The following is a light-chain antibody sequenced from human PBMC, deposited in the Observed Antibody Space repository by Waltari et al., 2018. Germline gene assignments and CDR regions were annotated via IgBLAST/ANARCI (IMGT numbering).Light chain of an antibody. CDR1: SSNIGKKY. Sequence: QSVLTQPPSVSAAPGQKVTISCSGSSSNIGKKYVSWYQHLPGTAPKLLIYEMNKRPSGIPDRFSGANSGTTATLGITGLQTGDEADYYCGTWDSSLNVELIGGGTKLTVL. CDR2: EMN. V-gene: IGLV1-51*01. J-gene: IGLJ2*01. CDR3: GTWDSSLNVEL.